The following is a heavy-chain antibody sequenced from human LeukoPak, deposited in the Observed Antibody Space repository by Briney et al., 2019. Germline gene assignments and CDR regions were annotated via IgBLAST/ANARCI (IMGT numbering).Heavy chain of an antibody. CDR2: IYYSGST. CDR1: GGSISSSSYY. CDR3: ARVNWNYVLDY. D-gene: IGHD1-7*01. Sequence: SETLSLTCTVSGGSISSSSYYWGWIRQPPGKGLEWIGSIYYSGSTYYNPSLRSRVTISVDTSKNQFSLKLSSVTAADTAVYYCARVNWNYVLDYWGQGTLVTVSS. J-gene: IGHJ4*02. V-gene: IGHV4-39*07.